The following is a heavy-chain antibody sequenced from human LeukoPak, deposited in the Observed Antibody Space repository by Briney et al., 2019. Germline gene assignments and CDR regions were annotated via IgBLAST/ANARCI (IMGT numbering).Heavy chain of an antibody. J-gene: IGHJ5*02. CDR1: GFTFSSYS. Sequence: GVSLSLSCAASGFTFSSYSMSWACQAPGVGRESVSSFSGRGGSTYYTDSVKGRFTISRDNTKNTLYLQMNSLRADDKAVYYCAKDGRFSTHYYESSGYPPAWGQGTLLTVPS. D-gene: IGHD3-22*01. CDR3: AKDGRFSTHYYESSGYPPA. V-gene: IGHV3-23*01. CDR2: FSGRGGST.